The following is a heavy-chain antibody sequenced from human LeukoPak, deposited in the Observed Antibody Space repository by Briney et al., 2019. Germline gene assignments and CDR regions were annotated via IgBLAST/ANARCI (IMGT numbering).Heavy chain of an antibody. D-gene: IGHD2-15*01. CDR3: ARQSALGYCSGGSCQAFDY. CDR2: IYYSGST. CDR1: GGSISSSTYY. Sequence: SETLSLTCTVSGGSISSSTYYWGWIRQPPGKGLEWIGSIYYSGSTYYNLSLKSRVTISVDTSKNQFSLKLSSVTAADTAVYYCARQSALGYCSGGSCQAFDYWGQGTLVTVSS. J-gene: IGHJ4*02. V-gene: IGHV4-39*01.